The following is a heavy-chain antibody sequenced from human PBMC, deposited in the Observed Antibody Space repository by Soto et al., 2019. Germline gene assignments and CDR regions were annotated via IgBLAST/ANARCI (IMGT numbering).Heavy chain of an antibody. J-gene: IGHJ4*02. CDR2: IWYDGSNK. Sequence: QVQLVESGGGVVQPGRSLRLSCAVSGFTFSSYGMHWVRQAPGKGLEWVAVIWYDGSNKYYADSVKGRFTISRDNSKNTLYVQMNSLRAEDTAVYYCARGPYGGARLIDYWGQGTLVTVSS. D-gene: IGHD4-17*01. CDR1: GFTFSSYG. V-gene: IGHV3-33*01. CDR3: ARGPYGGARLIDY.